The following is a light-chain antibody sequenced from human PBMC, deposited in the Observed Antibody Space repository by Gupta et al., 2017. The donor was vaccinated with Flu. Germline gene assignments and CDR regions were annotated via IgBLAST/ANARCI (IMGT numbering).Light chain of an antibody. CDR3: QQYDTWPCS. Sequence: YVWPGERATISCRASQRMNGRLAWYQQKPGKAPRLLMYGAFSRASEIPSRFSGSGSATDFTLTINSLQSEDFAVYYCQQYDTWPCSFGQGTKLEIK. CDR2: GAF. V-gene: IGKV3-15*01. J-gene: IGKJ2*03. CDR1: QRMNGR.